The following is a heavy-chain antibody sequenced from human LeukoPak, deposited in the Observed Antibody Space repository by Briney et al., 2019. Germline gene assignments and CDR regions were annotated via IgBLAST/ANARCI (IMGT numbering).Heavy chain of an antibody. V-gene: IGHV3-48*02. D-gene: IGHD2/OR15-2a*01. CDR1: GFTFSSYS. CDR3: ARGPTRANSSDY. Sequence: GGSLRLSCTASGFTFSSYSMNWVRQAPGKGLEWLSYISWGSNVIYYADSVKGRFTTSRDDAKNSLFLQMNSLTDEDTAVYYCARGPTRANSSDYWGQGTLVTVSS. J-gene: IGHJ4*02. CDR2: ISWGSNVI.